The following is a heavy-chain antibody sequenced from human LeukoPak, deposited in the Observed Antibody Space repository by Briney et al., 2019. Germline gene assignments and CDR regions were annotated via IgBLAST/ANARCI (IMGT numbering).Heavy chain of an antibody. CDR2: IYTSGST. Sequence: SETLSLTCTVSGGSISSGSYYWSWIRQPAGKGLEWIGRIYTSGSTNYNPSLKGRVTISVDTSKNQFSLKLSSVTAADTAVYYCARPRRDGYNSPQTGGQGTLVTVSS. CDR3: ARPRRDGYNSPQT. CDR1: GGSISSGSYY. J-gene: IGHJ4*02. V-gene: IGHV4-61*02. D-gene: IGHD5-24*01.